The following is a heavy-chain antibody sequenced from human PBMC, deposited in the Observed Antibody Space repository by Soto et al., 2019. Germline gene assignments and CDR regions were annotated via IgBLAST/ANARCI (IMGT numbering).Heavy chain of an antibody. CDR3: ARDEGNEFVWGTYAFDI. CDR1: GFAFSSYW. Sequence: GGSLRLSCAASGFAFSSYWMTWVRQAPGKGLQWVAHIKQDGSEEYYLDSVKGRFAISRDNAKNSLYLQMNRLRVEDTAVYYRARDEGNEFVWGTYAFDIWGQGTMVTVSS. D-gene: IGHD3-16*01. CDR2: IKQDGSEE. J-gene: IGHJ3*02. V-gene: IGHV3-7*01.